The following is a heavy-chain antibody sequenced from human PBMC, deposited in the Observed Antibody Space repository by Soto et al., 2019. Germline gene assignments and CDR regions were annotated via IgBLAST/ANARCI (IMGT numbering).Heavy chain of an antibody. CDR3: ARGANYDILTGYYT. D-gene: IGHD3-9*01. J-gene: IGHJ5*02. V-gene: IGHV3-30-3*01. Sequence: GGSLRLSCAASGFTFSSYAMHWVRQAPGKGLEWVAVISYDGSNKYYADSVKGRFTISRDNSKNTLYLQMNSLRAEDTAVYYCARGANYDILTGYYTWGQGTLVTVSS. CDR1: GFTFSSYA. CDR2: ISYDGSNK.